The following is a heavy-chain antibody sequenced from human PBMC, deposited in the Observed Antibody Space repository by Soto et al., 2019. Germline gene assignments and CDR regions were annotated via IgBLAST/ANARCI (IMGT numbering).Heavy chain of an antibody. V-gene: IGHV6-1*01. J-gene: IGHJ5*01. D-gene: IGHD2-21*01. CDR3: ACVEYCGGTRCLHDS. CDR2: TYYRSKWYN. CDR1: GERVPSHSAA. Sequence: SHTLSLTGAIAGERVPSHSAAWNWIRQSPSRGLEWLGRTYYRSKWYNDYAVSVKSRITINPDTSKNQFSLQLNSVTPEDTAVYYFACVEYCGGTRCLHDSWARGTLVTVSS.